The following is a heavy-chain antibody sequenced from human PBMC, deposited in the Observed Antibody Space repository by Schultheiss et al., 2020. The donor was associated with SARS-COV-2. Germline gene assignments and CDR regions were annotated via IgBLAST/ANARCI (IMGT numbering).Heavy chain of an antibody. CDR1: GGSISSYY. CDR2: IYYSGST. Sequence: SETLSLTCTVSGGSISSYYWSWIRQPPGKGLEWIGYIYYSGSTNYNPSLKSRVTISVDTSKNQFSLKLSSVTAADTAVYYCARPIDNDSSDFHYWGQGTLVTVSS. V-gene: IGHV4-59*08. J-gene: IGHJ4*02. CDR3: ARPIDNDSSDFHY. D-gene: IGHD6-25*01.